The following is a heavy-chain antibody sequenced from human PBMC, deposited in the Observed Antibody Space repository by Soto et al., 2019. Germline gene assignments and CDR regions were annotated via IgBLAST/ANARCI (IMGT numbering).Heavy chain of an antibody. D-gene: IGHD3-10*01. J-gene: IGHJ5*02. CDR2: IIPILGIA. V-gene: IGHV1-69*08. CDR1: GGTFSSYT. Sequence: QVQLVQSGAEVKKPGSSVKVSCKASGGTFSSYTISWVRQAPGQGLEWMGRIIPILGIANYAQKFQGRVTITADKSTSTAYMELSSLRSEDTAVYYCARDLYGSGSYSWFDPWGQGTLVTVSS. CDR3: ARDLYGSGSYSWFDP.